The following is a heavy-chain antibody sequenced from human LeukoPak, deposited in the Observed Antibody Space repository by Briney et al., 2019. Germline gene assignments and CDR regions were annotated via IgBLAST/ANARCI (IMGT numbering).Heavy chain of an antibody. V-gene: IGHV4-4*07. D-gene: IGHD3-3*01. CDR3: AREGDLLWSASWFDP. Sequence: SETLSLTCTVSGGSISSYYWSWIRQPAGKGLERIGRIYTSGSTNYNPSLKSRVTMSVDTSKNQFSLKLSSVTAADTAVYYCAREGDLLWSASWFDPWGQGTLVTVSS. CDR1: GGSISSYY. J-gene: IGHJ5*02. CDR2: IYTSGST.